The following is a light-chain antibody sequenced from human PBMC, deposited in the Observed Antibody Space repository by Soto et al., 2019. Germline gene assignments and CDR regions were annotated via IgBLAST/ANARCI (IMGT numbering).Light chain of an antibody. CDR3: SSYTSSNTYV. CDR2: EVS. V-gene: IGLV2-14*01. Sequence: QSVLTQPASVSGSPGQSITMSCTGTSSDVGGYKYVSWYQQHPGKVPKLMIYEVSNRPSGVSNRFSGSKSGNTASLTISGLQAEDEADYYCSSYTSSNTYVFGTGTKVTAL. J-gene: IGLJ1*01. CDR1: SSDVGGYKY.